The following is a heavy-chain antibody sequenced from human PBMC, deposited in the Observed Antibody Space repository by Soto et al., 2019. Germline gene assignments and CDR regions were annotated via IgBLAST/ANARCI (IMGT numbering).Heavy chain of an antibody. D-gene: IGHD3-10*01. CDR1: GSTFSNYG. J-gene: IGHJ4*02. CDR2: VWYDGTTK. Sequence: QVQLVESGGGVVQPGTSLRLSCAASGSTFSNYGMHWVRQAPGKGLEWVAVVWYDGTTKFYRDSVKGRFTISSDNSDNTLYLQMNSLRVADTAVYYCATVDNYYGSVFWGQGTLVTVSS. V-gene: IGHV3-33*01. CDR3: ATVDNYYGSVF.